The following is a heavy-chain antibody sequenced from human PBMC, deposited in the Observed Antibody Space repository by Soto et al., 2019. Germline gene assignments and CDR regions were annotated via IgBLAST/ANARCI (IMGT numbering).Heavy chain of an antibody. CDR1: GYSFTSYF. V-gene: IGHV1-46*01. CDR2: INPSGGGT. D-gene: IGHD6-19*01. J-gene: IGHJ4*02. CDR3: ARMDAVKNRGWLHFDF. Sequence: QVQLVQSGAEVKKPGASVKVSCKASGYSFTSYFIHWVRQAPGQGLEWMGIINPSGGGTRYAEKFQGRGAMTTDTSASTVYMELSSLRSEDTAMYYCARMDAVKNRGWLHFDFWGQGTLVTVSS.